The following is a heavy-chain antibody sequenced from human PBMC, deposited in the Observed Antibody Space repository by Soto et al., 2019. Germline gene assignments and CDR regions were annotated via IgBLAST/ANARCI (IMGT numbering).Heavy chain of an antibody. CDR1: GYSFATSG. Sequence: QVKLVQSGAEVKKPGASIKVSCKASGYSFATSGMTWVRQAPGQVLDWVGWISAYNGNSNYDQNLQDRVTMTTDTSTTTAYLELRNLRSDDSAVYYCARAGQYYDASGYANWGQGTLVTVSS. D-gene: IGHD3-22*01. CDR2: ISAYNGNS. CDR3: ARAGQYYDASGYAN. J-gene: IGHJ4*02. V-gene: IGHV1-18*01.